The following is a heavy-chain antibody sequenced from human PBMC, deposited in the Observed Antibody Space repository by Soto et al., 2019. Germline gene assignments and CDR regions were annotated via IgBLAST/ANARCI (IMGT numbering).Heavy chain of an antibody. CDR3: AKEGTTMRTYYFDF. D-gene: IGHD3-10*01. V-gene: IGHV3-30*18. J-gene: IGHJ4*02. CDR1: GFTFSSYD. CDR2: RSYEGRIQ. Sequence: QVQLVESGGGVVRPGRSLRLSCAASGFTFSSYDMQWVRQAPGKGLEWVAVRSYEGRIQYYADSVKGRFTISRDNSKDTQYLQMNNLRAEDTAVYYCAKEGTTMRTYYFDFRGQGTLVTVSS.